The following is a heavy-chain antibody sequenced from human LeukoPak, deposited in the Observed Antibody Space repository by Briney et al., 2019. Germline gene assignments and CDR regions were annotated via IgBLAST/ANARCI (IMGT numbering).Heavy chain of an antibody. D-gene: IGHD2-2*01. Sequence: GGSLRLSCAASGFTFSSYSMNWVRQAPGKGLEWVSYISSSSSTIYYADSVKGRFTISRDNAKNSLYLQMNSQRAEDTAVYYCARAPQLLYYYYYMDVWGKGTTVTVSS. V-gene: IGHV3-48*01. CDR2: ISSSSSTI. J-gene: IGHJ6*03. CDR3: ARAPQLLYYYYYMDV. CDR1: GFTFSSYS.